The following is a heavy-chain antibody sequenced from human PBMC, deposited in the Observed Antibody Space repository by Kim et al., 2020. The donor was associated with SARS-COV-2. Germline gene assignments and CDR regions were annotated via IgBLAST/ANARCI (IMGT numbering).Heavy chain of an antibody. J-gene: IGHJ4*02. V-gene: IGHV4-39*01. Sequence: YYNPSLKSRVTISLDRSKNQFSLKVNSVTATDMAVNYCARYKSGTMEDYWGQGTLVTVSS. D-gene: IGHD3-3*01. CDR3: ARYKSGTMEDY.